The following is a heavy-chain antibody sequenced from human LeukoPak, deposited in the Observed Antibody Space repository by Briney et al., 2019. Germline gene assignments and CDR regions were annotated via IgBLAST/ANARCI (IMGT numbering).Heavy chain of an antibody. D-gene: IGHD3-22*01. CDR3: ARAYDNSGHYYFDAFDI. V-gene: IGHV4-31*03. Sequence: PSETLSLTCTVSGGSIISGGHYWSWIRQHPGKGLEWIGYIYYSGSTYYNPSLKSRVTISVDTFKNQFSLKLSSVTAADTAVYYYARAYDNSGHYYFDAFDIWGQGTLVTVPS. CDR1: GGSIISGGHY. J-gene: IGHJ3*02. CDR2: IYYSGST.